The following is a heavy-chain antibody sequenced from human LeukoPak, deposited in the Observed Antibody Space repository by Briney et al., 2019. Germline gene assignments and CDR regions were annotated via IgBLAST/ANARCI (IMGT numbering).Heavy chain of an antibody. Sequence: KPSETLSLTCTVSGGSISSYYWSWIRQPPGKGLEWIGYIYYSGSTNYNPSLKSRVTISVDTSKNQFSLKLSSVTAADTAVHYCARTKSRYGGNSNFDYWGQGTLVTVSS. CDR1: GGSISSYY. V-gene: IGHV4-59*01. D-gene: IGHD4-23*01. CDR2: IYYSGST. CDR3: ARTKSRYGGNSNFDY. J-gene: IGHJ4*02.